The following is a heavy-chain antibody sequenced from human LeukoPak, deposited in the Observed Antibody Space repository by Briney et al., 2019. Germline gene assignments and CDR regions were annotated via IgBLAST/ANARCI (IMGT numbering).Heavy chain of an antibody. CDR2: ISSSGSTI. CDR3: ARESIVVVPAAIRGYYYYYMDV. V-gene: IGHV3-48*04. CDR1: GFTFSSYS. Sequence: GGSLRLSCAASGFTFSSYSMNWVRQAPGKGLEWVSYISSSGSTIYYADSVKGRFTISRDNAKNSLYLQMNSLRAEDTAVFYCARESIVVVPAAIRGYYYYYMDVWGKGTTVTVSS. D-gene: IGHD2-2*01. J-gene: IGHJ6*03.